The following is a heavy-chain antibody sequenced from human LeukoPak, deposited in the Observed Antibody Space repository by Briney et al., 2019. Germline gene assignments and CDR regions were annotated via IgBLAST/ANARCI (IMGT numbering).Heavy chain of an antibody. CDR2: INSDGSST. J-gene: IGHJ3*02. V-gene: IGHV3-74*01. CDR3: ARRYNDSSGYKGALDI. Sequence: PGGSLRPSCAASGFTLSTYWMRWVRQGPGKGLVWVARINSDGSSTSYAESVKGRFTISRDNAKNTLYLQMNNLRAEDTAVYYCARRYNDSSGYKGALDIWGQGTMATVSS. D-gene: IGHD3-22*01. CDR1: GFTLSTYW.